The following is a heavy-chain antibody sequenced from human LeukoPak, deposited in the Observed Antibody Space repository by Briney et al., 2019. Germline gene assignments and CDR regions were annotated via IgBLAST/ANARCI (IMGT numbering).Heavy chain of an antibody. Sequence: GASVKISCKASGYTFTNYYIHWVRQAPGQGLEWVGLINPNGGSTGYAQRFQGRVTMTTDTSTSTAYMELRSLRSDDTAVYYCARYNSGWYYFDYWGQGTLVTVSS. CDR3: ARYNSGWYYFDY. V-gene: IGHV1-46*01. CDR1: GYTFTNYY. CDR2: INPNGGST. D-gene: IGHD6-19*01. J-gene: IGHJ4*02.